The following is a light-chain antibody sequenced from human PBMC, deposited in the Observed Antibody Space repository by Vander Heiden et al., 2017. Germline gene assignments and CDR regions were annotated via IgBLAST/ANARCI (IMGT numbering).Light chain of an antibody. V-gene: IGLV1-40*01. CDR3: QSYDSRLGGYVV. J-gene: IGLJ2*01. CDR1: SSNIGAGYD. Sequence: QSVLTQPPSVSGAPGQSVTISCTGGSSNIGAGYDVHWYQQLPGTAPKLLIYTNTNRPSGVHDRFSGSKSGTSASLAITGLQAEDEADYYCQSYDSRLGGYVVFGGGTKLTVL. CDR2: TNT.